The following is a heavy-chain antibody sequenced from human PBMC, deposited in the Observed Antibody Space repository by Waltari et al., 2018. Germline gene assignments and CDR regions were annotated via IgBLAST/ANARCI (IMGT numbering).Heavy chain of an antibody. J-gene: IGHJ4*02. V-gene: IGHV3-74*03. CDR1: DFFTDYW. Sequence: EVQLVTSGGGLVQPGGSLRLSCAASDFFTDYWLDWVRQAPGKGVVWVSRMKTDGTSITYADSVKGRFTISRDSAKNTYYLQMNSLRAEDTAVYYCTRNPGYWGQGTLVTVSS. CDR2: MKTDGTSI. CDR3: TRNPGY.